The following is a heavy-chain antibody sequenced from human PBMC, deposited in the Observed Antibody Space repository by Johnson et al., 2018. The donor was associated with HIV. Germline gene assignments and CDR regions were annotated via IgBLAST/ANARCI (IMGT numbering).Heavy chain of an antibody. CDR1: GFTFSSYA. CDR2: LSYDGSNK. J-gene: IGHJ3*02. CDR3: AREGIWYCSGGSCYGAFDI. V-gene: IGHV3-30*14. D-gene: IGHD2-15*01. Sequence: QVQLVESGGGLVKPGGSLRLSCAASGFTFSSYAMHWVRQAPGKGLEWVAVLSYDGSNKCYADSVKGRFTISRDNSKNTLYLQMNSLRADDTAVYYCAREGIWYCSGGSCYGAFDIWGQGTMVTVSS.